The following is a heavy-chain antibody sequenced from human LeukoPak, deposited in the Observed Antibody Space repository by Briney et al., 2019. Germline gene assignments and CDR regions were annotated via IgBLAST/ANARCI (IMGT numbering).Heavy chain of an antibody. D-gene: IGHD3-10*01. V-gene: IGHV5-51*01. Sequence: GESLKISCQGSSDTFAKYWISWVRQMPGKGLEWVGNIYAGDSDTTYSPTFQGHVTISADKSINTAYLQWSSLKASDTAMYYCARTDKLFYYYYMDVWGKGTSVTVSS. CDR1: SDTFAKYW. CDR3: ARTDKLFYYYYMDV. CDR2: IYAGDSDT. J-gene: IGHJ6*03.